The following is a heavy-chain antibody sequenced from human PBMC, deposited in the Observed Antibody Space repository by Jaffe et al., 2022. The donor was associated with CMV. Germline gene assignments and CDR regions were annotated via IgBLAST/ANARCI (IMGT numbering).Heavy chain of an antibody. V-gene: IGHV5-51*01. CDR2: IYPGDSDT. D-gene: IGHD6-19*01. Sequence: EVQLVQSGAEVKKPGESLKISCKGSGYSFTSYWIGWVRQMPGKGLEWMGIIYPGDSDTRYSPSFQGQVTISADKSISTAYLQWSSLKASDTAMYYCARPLNPLSIAVALDPWGQGTLVTVSS. CDR1: GYSFTSYW. J-gene: IGHJ5*02. CDR3: ARPLNPLSIAVALDP.